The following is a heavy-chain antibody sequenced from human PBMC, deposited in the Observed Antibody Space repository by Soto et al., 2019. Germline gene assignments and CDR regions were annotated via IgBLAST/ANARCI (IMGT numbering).Heavy chain of an antibody. CDR2: ISGSGGST. J-gene: IGHJ6*02. Sequence: GGSLRLSCAASGFTFSSYAMSWVRQAPGKGLEWVSAISGSGGSTYYADSVKGRFTISRDNSKNTLYLQMNSLRAEDTAVYYCANTIYGSGGGLHYGMDVWGQGTTVTVSS. D-gene: IGHD3-10*01. V-gene: IGHV3-23*01. CDR3: ANTIYGSGGGLHYGMDV. CDR1: GFTFSSYA.